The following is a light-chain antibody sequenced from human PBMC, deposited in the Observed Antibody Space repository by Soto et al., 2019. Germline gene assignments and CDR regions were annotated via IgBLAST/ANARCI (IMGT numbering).Light chain of an antibody. CDR1: QSVSSD. V-gene: IGKV3-15*01. J-gene: IGKJ1*01. CDR2: GAS. Sequence: EIVMTQSPATLSVSPGERATLSCRASQSVSSDLAWYHQKPGQAPRLLIHGASTRATGIPARFSGSGSGTEFTLTISSLQSEDFAIYYCQRQSNWPRTFGQGTKVDIK. CDR3: QRQSNWPRT.